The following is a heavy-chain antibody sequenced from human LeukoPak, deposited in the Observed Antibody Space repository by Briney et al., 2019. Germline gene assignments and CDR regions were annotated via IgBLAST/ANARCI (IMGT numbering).Heavy chain of an antibody. CDR3: ARDAGGYYYGSGQGAFDI. V-gene: IGHV3-13*01. CDR2: IGTAGDT. CDR1: GFTFSSYD. J-gene: IGHJ3*02. Sequence: GGSLRLSCAASGFTFSSYDMHWVRQATGKGLEWVSAIGTAGDTYYPGSVKGRFTISRENAKNYLYLQMNSLRAGDTAVYYCARDAGGYYYGSGQGAFDIWGQGTMVTVSS. D-gene: IGHD3-10*01.